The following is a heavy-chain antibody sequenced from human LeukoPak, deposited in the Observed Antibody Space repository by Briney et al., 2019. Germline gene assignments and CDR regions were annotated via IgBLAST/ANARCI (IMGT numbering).Heavy chain of an antibody. CDR3: ARTSSFIVGSLKY. CDR1: GGSISSGGYY. V-gene: IGHV4-30-2*01. J-gene: IGHJ4*02. Sequence: TSETLSLTCTVSGGSISSGGYYWSWIRQPPGKGLEWIGYIYHSGSTYYNPSLKSRVTISVDRSKNQFSLKLSSVTAADTAVYYCARTSSFIVGSLKYWGQGTLVTVSS. D-gene: IGHD2-15*01. CDR2: IYHSGST.